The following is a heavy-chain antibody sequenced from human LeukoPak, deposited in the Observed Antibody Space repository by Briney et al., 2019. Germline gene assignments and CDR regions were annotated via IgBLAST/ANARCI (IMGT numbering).Heavy chain of an antibody. CDR1: GFTFSSYA. J-gene: IGHJ6*02. Sequence: GGSLRLSCAASGFTFSSYAMSWVRQAPGKGLEWVSLISGSGGSTYYADSVKGRFTISRDNSKNTLYLQMNSLRVEDAAVYYCAKGNIAARQDIMDVWGQGTTVTVSS. CDR3: AKGNIAARQDIMDV. D-gene: IGHD6-6*01. CDR2: ISGSGGST. V-gene: IGHV3-23*01.